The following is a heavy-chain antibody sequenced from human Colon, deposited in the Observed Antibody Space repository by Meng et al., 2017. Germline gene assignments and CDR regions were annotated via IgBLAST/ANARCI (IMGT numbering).Heavy chain of an antibody. CDR3: ARGTNEYFPH. J-gene: IGHJ1*01. V-gene: IGHV1-18*04. D-gene: IGHD2-8*01. CDR1: GYTFNSHG. Sequence: ASVKVSCKASGYTFNSHGFSWARLAPGQGLEWMGWLSPYSVNTKYAQKFQGRLSLTSETSTKTAYMELRDLTSDDSAIYYCARGTNEYFPHWGQGNLVT. CDR2: LSPYSVNT.